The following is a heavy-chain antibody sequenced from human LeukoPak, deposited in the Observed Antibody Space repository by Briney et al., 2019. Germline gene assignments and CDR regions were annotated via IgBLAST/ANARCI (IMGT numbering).Heavy chain of an antibody. Sequence: PSETLSLTCTVSGGSISSSSYYWGWIRQPPGKGLEWIGSIYYSGSTYYNPSLKSRVTISVDTSKNQFSLKLSSVTAADTAVYHCARLYSSSYWFDPWGQGTLVTVSS. CDR1: GGSISSSSYY. V-gene: IGHV4-39*07. CDR2: IYYSGST. J-gene: IGHJ5*02. D-gene: IGHD6-6*01. CDR3: ARLYSSSYWFDP.